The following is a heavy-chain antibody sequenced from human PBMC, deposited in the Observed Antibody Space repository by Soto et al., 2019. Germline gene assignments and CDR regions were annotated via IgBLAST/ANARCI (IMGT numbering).Heavy chain of an antibody. Sequence: QVQLVESGGGVVQPGRSLRLSCAASGFTFSSYGMHWVRQAPGKGLEWVAVISYDGSNKYYADSLKGRFTISRDNSKNTLYLQMNSLRAEDTAVYYCAKDFKYSYGYDSYWYFDLWGRGTLVTVSS. CDR1: GFTFSSYG. J-gene: IGHJ2*01. CDR3: AKDFKYSYGYDSYWYFDL. D-gene: IGHD5-18*01. CDR2: ISYDGSNK. V-gene: IGHV3-30*18.